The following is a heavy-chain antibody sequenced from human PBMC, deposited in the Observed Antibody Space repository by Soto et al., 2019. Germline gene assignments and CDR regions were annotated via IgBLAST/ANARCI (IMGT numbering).Heavy chain of an antibody. D-gene: IGHD3-3*01. CDR1: GFTFSSYT. J-gene: IGHJ3*01. Sequence: QVQLVESGGSVVQPGRSLRLSCAASGFTFSSYTLHWVRQAPGKGLEWVALISYDGSNKYYADSVKGRFTISRDNSKNTLYLQMNSLRPEDTALFFCARGPYGFWSGYIADAFDVWGQGTMVTVSS. CDR3: ARGPYGFWSGYIADAFDV. V-gene: IGHV3-30-3*01. CDR2: ISYDGSNK.